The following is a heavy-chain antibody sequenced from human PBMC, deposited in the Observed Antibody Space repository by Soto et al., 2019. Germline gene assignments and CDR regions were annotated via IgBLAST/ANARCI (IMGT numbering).Heavy chain of an antibody. CDR3: ARDWGRGQFLTNKDY. J-gene: IGHJ4*02. Sequence: SQTLSLTCAISGDSVSTNSATWDWIRQSPSRGLEWLGRTYYRSKWYNDYAVSVKGRITINPDTSNNQLSLQLNSVTPDDTAVYYCARDWGRGQFLTNKDYWGQGTLVTVSS. CDR2: TYYRSKWYN. V-gene: IGHV6-1*01. CDR1: GDSVSTNSAT. D-gene: IGHD3-9*01.